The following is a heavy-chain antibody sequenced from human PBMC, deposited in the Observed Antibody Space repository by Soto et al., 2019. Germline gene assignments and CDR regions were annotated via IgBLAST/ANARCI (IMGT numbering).Heavy chain of an antibody. V-gene: IGHV1-69*02. J-gene: IGHJ6*02. CDR2: IIPILGIA. Sequence: QVQLVQSGAEVKKPGSSVKVSCKASGGTFSSYTISWVRQAPGQGLEWMGRIIPILGIANYAQKFQGRVTISPDKSTYQAYMELRRLRPEDTAVYYCPGGVTTSIGYSYYGMDVWGQGTTVTVSS. CDR1: GGTFSSYT. CDR3: PGGVTTSIGYSYYGMDV. D-gene: IGHD4-17*01.